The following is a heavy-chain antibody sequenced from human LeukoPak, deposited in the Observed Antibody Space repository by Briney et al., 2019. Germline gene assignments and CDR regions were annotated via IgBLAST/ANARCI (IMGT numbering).Heavy chain of an antibody. Sequence: ASVKVSCKASGYTFTGYYMHWVRQAPGQGLEWMAWINPNSGGTNYAQKLQGRVTITRDTSISTAYMELSRLRSDDTAVYYCARGGVYYGSGSAFDYWGQGNLVTVSS. CDR1: GYTFTGYY. CDR3: ARGGVYYGSGSAFDY. D-gene: IGHD3-10*01. V-gene: IGHV1-2*02. J-gene: IGHJ4*02. CDR2: INPNSGGT.